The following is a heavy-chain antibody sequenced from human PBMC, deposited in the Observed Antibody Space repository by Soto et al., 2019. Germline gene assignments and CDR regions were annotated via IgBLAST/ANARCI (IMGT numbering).Heavy chain of an antibody. J-gene: IGHJ3*02. CDR3: ASPGIAVAGDAFDI. Sequence: EVQLVESGGGLVKPGGSLRLSCAASGFTFSSYSMNWVRQAPGKGLEWVSSISSSSSYIYYADSVKGRFTISRDNAKNSLYLQMNSLRAEDTAVYYCASPGIAVAGDAFDIWGQGTMVTVSS. CDR2: ISSSSSYI. D-gene: IGHD6-19*01. V-gene: IGHV3-21*01. CDR1: GFTFSSYS.